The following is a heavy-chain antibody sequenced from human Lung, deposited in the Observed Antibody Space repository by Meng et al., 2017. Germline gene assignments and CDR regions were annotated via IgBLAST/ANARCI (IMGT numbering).Heavy chain of an antibody. V-gene: IGHV4-61*02. D-gene: IGHD3-22*01. CDR2: IYSRGST. CDR3: ARDLSDSTGYYPFQH. CDR1: GGSTSGIGYY. J-gene: IGHJ1*01. Sequence: LGERGPGRVKPPRPLPPTGSVSGGSTSGIGYYWTWIRQPAGKGLEWIGRIYSRGSTNYTPFLKSRVTISLDASKNQFSLELSSVTATDTAVYYCARDLSDSTGYYPFQHWGQGTLVTVSS.